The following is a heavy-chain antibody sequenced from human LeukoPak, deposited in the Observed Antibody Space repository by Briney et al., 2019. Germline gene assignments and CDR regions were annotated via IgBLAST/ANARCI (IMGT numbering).Heavy chain of an antibody. J-gene: IGHJ4*02. V-gene: IGHV3-30*04. CDR1: GFTFSSYA. CDR3: ARDGDGAVPSYYFDY. Sequence: GVSLRLSCAASGFTFSSYAMHWVRQAPGKGLEWVAVISYDGSNKYYADSVKGRFTISRDNSKNTLYLQMNSLRAEDTAVYYCARDGDGAVPSYYFDYWGQGTLVTVSS. D-gene: IGHD4/OR15-4a*01. CDR2: ISYDGSNK.